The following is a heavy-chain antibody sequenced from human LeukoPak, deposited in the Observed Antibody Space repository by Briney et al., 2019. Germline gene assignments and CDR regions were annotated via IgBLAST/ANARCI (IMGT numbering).Heavy chain of an antibody. CDR1: GGSISSYY. V-gene: IGHV4-59*01. Sequence: KPSETLSLTCTVSGGSISSYYWSWIRQPPGKGLEWIGYIYYSGSTNYNPSLKSRVTISVDTSKNQFSLKLSSVTAADTAVYYCGRDGGATSGGHFDYWGQGTLVTVSS. J-gene: IGHJ4*02. CDR3: GRDGGATSGGHFDY. D-gene: IGHD1-26*01. CDR2: IYYSGST.